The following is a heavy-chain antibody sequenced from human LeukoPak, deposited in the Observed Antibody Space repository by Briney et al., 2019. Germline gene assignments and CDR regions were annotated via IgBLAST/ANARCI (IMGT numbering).Heavy chain of an antibody. Sequence: SETLSLTCTVSGYSVSSGYYWGWIRQPPGKGLEWIGSMYHSGDTYYNPSLKSRVTISVDTSKNQLSLKLSSVTAADTAVYYCARANYYDSSGYSTWFDPWGQGTLVTVSS. CDR3: ARANYYDSSGYSTWFDP. CDR1: GYSVSSGYY. J-gene: IGHJ5*02. CDR2: MYHSGDT. D-gene: IGHD3-22*01. V-gene: IGHV4-38-2*02.